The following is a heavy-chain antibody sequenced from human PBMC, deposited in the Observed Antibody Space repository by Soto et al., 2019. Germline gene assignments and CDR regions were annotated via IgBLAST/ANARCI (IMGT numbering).Heavy chain of an antibody. Sequence: QVQLVESGGGVVQPGRSLRLSCAASGFTFSSYGMHWVRQAPGKGLEWVAVIWYDGSNKYYADSVKGRFTISRDKYKNPLYLQMSSLRAEDTAVYYCARVVGYGFDIWGQGTMVTVSS. CDR3: ARVVGYGFDI. CDR2: IWYDGSNK. J-gene: IGHJ3*02. V-gene: IGHV3-33*01. D-gene: IGHD6-25*01. CDR1: GFTFSSYG.